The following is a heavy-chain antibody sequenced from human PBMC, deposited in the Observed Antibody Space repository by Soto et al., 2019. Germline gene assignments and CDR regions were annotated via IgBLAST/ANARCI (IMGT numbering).Heavy chain of an antibody. CDR3: AKDAYTPFRTTPPASGGVDH. J-gene: IGHJ4*02. Sequence: QVLLVESGGGVVQPGRSLRLSCGTSGFTFPFFDMHWVRQAAGKRLEWVAMSSREGKTKDYVDSVKGRFSVSRDNSNITVFLQLSNLRSEDTAVYFCAKDAYTPFRTTPPASGGVDHWGRGALGTVCS. V-gene: IGHV3-30*18. CDR1: GFTFPFFD. D-gene: IGHD3-16*01. CDR2: SSREGKTK.